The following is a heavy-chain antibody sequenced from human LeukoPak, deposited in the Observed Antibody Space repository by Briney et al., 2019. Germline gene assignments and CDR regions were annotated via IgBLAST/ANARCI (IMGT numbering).Heavy chain of an antibody. CDR1: GGSMSSYY. CDR2: IYYSGST. Sequence: SETLSLTCTVSGGSMSSYYWSWIRQPPGKGLEWIGYIYYSGSTNYNPSLKSRVTISVDTSKNQFSLKLSSVTAADTAVYYCAREGGAYYYDSSGYYRGAFDIWGQGTMVTVSS. D-gene: IGHD3-22*01. V-gene: IGHV4-59*01. J-gene: IGHJ3*02. CDR3: AREGGAYYYDSSGYYRGAFDI.